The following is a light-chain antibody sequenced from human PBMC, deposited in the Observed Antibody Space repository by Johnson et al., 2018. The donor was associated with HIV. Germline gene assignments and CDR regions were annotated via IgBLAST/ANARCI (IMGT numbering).Light chain of an antibody. J-gene: IGLJ1*01. Sequence: HSVLTQPPSMSAAPGQRVAISCSGSSSNIENNYVSWYQQFPGTAPKLLIYENNKRPSGIPDRFSGSKSGTSATLGITGLQTGDEADYYCGTWDSSLISNVFGPGTKVTVL. CDR3: GTWDSSLISNV. V-gene: IGLV1-51*01. CDR1: SSNIENNY. CDR2: ENN.